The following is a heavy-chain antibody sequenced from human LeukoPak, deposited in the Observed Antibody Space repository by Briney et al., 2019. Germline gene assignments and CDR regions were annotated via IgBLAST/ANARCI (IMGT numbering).Heavy chain of an antibody. D-gene: IGHD3-10*01. CDR3: ARDGMVRGVIIWDAFDI. CDR1: GFTFNYFS. Sequence: QSGGSLRLSCAASGFTFNYFSVNWVRQAPGKGLEWVSYISSSSNTIYYADSVKGRFTISRDNAKNSLYLQMNSLRDEDTAVYYCARDGMVRGVIIWDAFDIWGQGTMVTVSS. J-gene: IGHJ3*02. V-gene: IGHV3-48*02. CDR2: ISSSSNTI.